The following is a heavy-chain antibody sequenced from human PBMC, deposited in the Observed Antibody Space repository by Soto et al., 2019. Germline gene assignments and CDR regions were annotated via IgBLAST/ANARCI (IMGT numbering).Heavy chain of an antibody. CDR1: GGSISSGCYY. Sequence: QVQLQESGPGLVKPSQTLSLTCTVSGGSISSGCYYCSWIRQHPGKGLAWIGYIYYSGSTYYNPSLKRLVTISVDTSKNQFSLKLSSVTAADTAVYYCARSINPWGQGTLVTVSS. CDR3: ARSINP. CDR2: IYYSGST. V-gene: IGHV4-31*01. D-gene: IGHD3-10*01. J-gene: IGHJ5*02.